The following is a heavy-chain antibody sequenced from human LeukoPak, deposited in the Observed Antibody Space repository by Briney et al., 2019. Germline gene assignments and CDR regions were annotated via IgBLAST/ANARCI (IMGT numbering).Heavy chain of an antibody. CDR1: GGSISSGGHS. Sequence: SETLSLTCAVSGGSISSGGHSWSWIRQPPEKGLEWIGYISYSGNTYYNPSLKSRVTISVDTSKNQFSLTLSSVTAADTAVYYCARVARCTSCFDVDYWGQGTLVTVSS. D-gene: IGHD2-2*01. CDR2: ISYSGNT. CDR3: ARVARCTSCFDVDY. J-gene: IGHJ4*02. V-gene: IGHV4-30-4*07.